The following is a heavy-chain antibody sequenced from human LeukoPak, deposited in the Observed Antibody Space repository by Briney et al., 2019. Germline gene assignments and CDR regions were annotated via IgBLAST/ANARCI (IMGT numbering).Heavy chain of an antibody. D-gene: IGHD3-10*01. CDR3: AGGHPGELDF. J-gene: IGHJ4*02. CDR1: GFTFSSHG. CDR2: ISGSGDNT. V-gene: IGHV3-23*01. Sequence: PGGTLRLSCAASGFTFSSHGMSWVRQAPGKGLEWVSTISGSGDNTYYADSVKGRFTISRDNSKNTLYLQMNSLRAEDTAVYYCAGGHPGELDFWGQGALVTVSS.